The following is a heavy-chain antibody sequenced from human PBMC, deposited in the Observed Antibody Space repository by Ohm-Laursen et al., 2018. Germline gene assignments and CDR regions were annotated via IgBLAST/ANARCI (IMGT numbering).Heavy chain of an antibody. V-gene: IGHV3-30*03. CDR1: GFTFSSYG. CDR2: ISYDGSNK. J-gene: IGHJ3*02. CDR3: ARSWSRRAFDI. Sequence: SLRLSCTASGFTFSSYGMHWVRQAPGRGLEWVAVISYDGSNKYYADSVKGRFTISRDNSKNTLYLQMNSLRAEDTAVYYCARSWSRRAFDIWGQGTMVTVSS.